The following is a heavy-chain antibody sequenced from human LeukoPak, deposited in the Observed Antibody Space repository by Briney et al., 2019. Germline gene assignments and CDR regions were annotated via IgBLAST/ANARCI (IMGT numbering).Heavy chain of an antibody. CDR3: ARHSSPYYFDY. J-gene: IGHJ4*02. V-gene: IGHV4-31*03. Sequence: PSETLSLTCTVSGGSISSGGYYWSWIRQHPGKGLEWIGYIYYSGSTYYNPSLKSRVTISVDTSKNQFSLKLSSVTAVDTAVYYCARHSSPYYFDYWGQGTLVTVSS. CDR2: IYYSGST. CDR1: GGSISSGGYY.